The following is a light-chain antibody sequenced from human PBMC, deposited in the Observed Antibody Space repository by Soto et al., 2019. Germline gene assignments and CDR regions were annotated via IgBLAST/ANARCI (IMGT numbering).Light chain of an antibody. Sequence: QSALTQPPSASGSPGQSVTISCTGTSSDVGGYNYVSWYQQHPGKAPKLMIYEVSKRPSGVPDRFSGSKSGNTASLTVSGLLAEDEADYYCTSYAGSNSNVVFGGGTKVTVL. V-gene: IGLV2-8*01. CDR1: SSDVGGYNY. CDR2: EVS. J-gene: IGLJ2*01. CDR3: TSYAGSNSNVV.